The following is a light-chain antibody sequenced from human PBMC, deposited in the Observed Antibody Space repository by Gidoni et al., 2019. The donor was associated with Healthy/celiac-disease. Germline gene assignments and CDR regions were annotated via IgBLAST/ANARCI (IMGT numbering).Light chain of an antibody. J-gene: IGLJ3*02. CDR1: SLRSYY. CDR2: GKN. V-gene: IGLV3-19*01. CDR3: NSRDSSGNHPWV. Sequence: SSELTQDPAVSVALGQTVRITCQGDSLRSYYASWYQQKPGQAPVLVIYGKNKWPSGIPDRFSGSSSGNTASLTITGAQAEDEADYYCNSRDSSGNHPWVFGGGTKLTVL.